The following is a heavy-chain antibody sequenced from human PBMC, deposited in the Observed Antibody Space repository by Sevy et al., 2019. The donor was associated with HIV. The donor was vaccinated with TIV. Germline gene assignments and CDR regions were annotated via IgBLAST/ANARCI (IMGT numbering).Heavy chain of an antibody. D-gene: IGHD6-19*01. J-gene: IGHJ4*02. Sequence: LRLSCTVSGGSISSGTYYWSWIRQPAGKGLEWIGRIYTSGSTNYNPFLKSRVTISVDTSKNQFSLKLSSVTAADTAVHYCAREGSSGWYGELDYWGQGTLVTVSS. V-gene: IGHV4-61*02. CDR2: IYTSGST. CDR3: AREGSSGWYGELDY. CDR1: GGSISSGTYY.